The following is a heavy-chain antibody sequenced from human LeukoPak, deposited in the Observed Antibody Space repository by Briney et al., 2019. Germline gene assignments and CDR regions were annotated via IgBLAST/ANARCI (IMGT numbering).Heavy chain of an antibody. D-gene: IGHD3-16*02. CDR2: IYYSGST. Sequence: PSETLSLTCTVSGGSISSYYWSWIRQPPGKGLEWIGYIYYSGSTNYNPSLKSRVTISVDTSKNQFSLKRSSVTAADTAVYYCARLHYDYVWGSYRQYYFDYWGQGTLVTVSS. CDR1: GGSISSYY. CDR3: ARLHYDYVWGSYRQYYFDY. V-gene: IGHV4-59*08. J-gene: IGHJ4*02.